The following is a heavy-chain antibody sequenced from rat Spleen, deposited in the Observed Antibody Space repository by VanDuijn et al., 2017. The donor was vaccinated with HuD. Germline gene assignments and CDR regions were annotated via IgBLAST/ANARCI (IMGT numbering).Heavy chain of an antibody. CDR1: GLSLTSNS. Sequence: QVQLKESGPGLVQPSQTLSLTCTVSGLSLTSNSISWIRQPPGKGLEWMGRMRYNGDTSYNSALKSRLSISRDTSKNQVFLKMNSLQTDDTGTYYCTRGHGSYALWYFDFWGPGTMVTVSS. CDR2: MRYNGDT. CDR3: TRGHGSYALWYFDF. J-gene: IGHJ1*01. V-gene: IGHV2-63*01. D-gene: IGHD1-2*01.